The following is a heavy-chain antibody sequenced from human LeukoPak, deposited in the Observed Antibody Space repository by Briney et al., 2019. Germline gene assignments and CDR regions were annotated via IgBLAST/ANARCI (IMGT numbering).Heavy chain of an antibody. V-gene: IGHV3-23*01. J-gene: IGHJ4*02. Sequence: GSLRLSCAASGFTFSSYAMSWVRQAPGKGLEWVSDISGSGGSTYYADSVKGRFTISRDNSKNTLYLQMNSLRAEDTAVYYCAKSRGYSGYDWAYYFDYWGQGTLVTLSS. D-gene: IGHD5-12*01. CDR1: GFTFSSYA. CDR2: ISGSGGST. CDR3: AKSRGYSGYDWAYYFDY.